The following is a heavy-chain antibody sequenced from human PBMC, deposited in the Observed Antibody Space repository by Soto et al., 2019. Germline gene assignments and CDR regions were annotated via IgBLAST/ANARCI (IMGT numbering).Heavy chain of an antibody. V-gene: IGHV4-59*01. CDR1: GGSITNYY. Sequence: SETLSLTCTVSGGSITNYYWSWIRQPPGKGLEWIGYIYYSGSTNYNPSLKSRVTISVDTSKNQFSLKLSSVTAADTAVYYCAIPEGAGAEPGYFQHWGQGTLVTVSS. CDR3: AIPEGAGAEPGYFQH. CDR2: IYYSGST. J-gene: IGHJ1*01. D-gene: IGHD6-13*01.